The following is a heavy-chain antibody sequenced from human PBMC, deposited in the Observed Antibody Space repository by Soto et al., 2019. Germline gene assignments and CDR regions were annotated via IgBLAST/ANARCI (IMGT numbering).Heavy chain of an antibody. CDR3: ALGGAYNLAVDS. CDR2: INPNSGGT. D-gene: IGHD2-15*01. CDR1: GYTFAGYH. J-gene: IGHJ4*02. Sequence: QVQLVQSGAEVKKPGASVKVSCKPSGYTFAGYHIHWVRQAPGQGLEWMGWINPNSGGTNYAQRFQGWVTMTRDTSISTAYMELNRLRSDDTAVYYCALGGAYNLAVDSWGQGTLVTVS. V-gene: IGHV1-2*04.